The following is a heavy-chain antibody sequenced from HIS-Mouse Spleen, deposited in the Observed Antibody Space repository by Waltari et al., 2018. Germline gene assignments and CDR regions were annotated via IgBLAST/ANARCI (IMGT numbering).Heavy chain of an antibody. J-gene: IGHJ2*01. Sequence: QLQLQESGPGLVKPSETLSLTCTVSGGSISSSSYYWGWIRQPPGKGLEWIGSIYYSGGNYYNPSLKSRVTISVDTSKNQFSRKLSSVTAADTAVYYCAREIPYSSSWYDWYFDLWGRGTLVTVSS. CDR2: IYYSGGN. CDR1: GGSISSSSYY. D-gene: IGHD6-13*01. CDR3: AREIPYSSSWYDWYFDL. V-gene: IGHV4-39*07.